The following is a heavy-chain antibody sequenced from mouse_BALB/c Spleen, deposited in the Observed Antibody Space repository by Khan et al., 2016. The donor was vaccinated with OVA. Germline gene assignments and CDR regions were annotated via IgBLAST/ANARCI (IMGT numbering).Heavy chain of an antibody. CDR2: VSTGGSYT. CDR1: GFTFSTYG. V-gene: IGHV5-6*01. D-gene: IGHD1-1*01. CDR3: TRRAYYYDSEGFAY. Sequence: EVQLQESGGDLVKPGGSLKLSCAASGFTFSTYGMSWVRQAPDKRLEWVATVSTGGSYTYYPDSVKGRFTISRDNAKNTLYLQMSGLRSEDTAMFYCTRRAYYYDSEGFAYWGQGTLGTVSA. J-gene: IGHJ3*01.